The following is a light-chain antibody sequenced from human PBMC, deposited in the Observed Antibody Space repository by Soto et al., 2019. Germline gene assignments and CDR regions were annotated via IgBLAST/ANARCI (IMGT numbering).Light chain of an antibody. CDR1: QDINNY. V-gene: IGKV1-27*01. CDR3: QKYNSAPRT. CDR2: AAS. Sequence: DIQMTQSPSSLSASVGDRVTITCRASQDINNYLAWYQVQPGKGPKLLIYAASTLQSGVPSRFSGSGSATDFSLTISSLQPEDVATYFCQKYNSAPRTFGQGIRVEI. J-gene: IGKJ1*01.